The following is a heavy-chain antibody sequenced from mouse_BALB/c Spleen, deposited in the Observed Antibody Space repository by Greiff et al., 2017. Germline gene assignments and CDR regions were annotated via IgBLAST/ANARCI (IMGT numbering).Heavy chain of an antibody. Sequence: VQLQQSGAELAKPGASVKMSCKASGYTFTSYWMHWVKQRPGQGLEWIGYINPSTGYTEYNQKFKDKATLTADKSSSTAYMQLSSLTSEDSAVYYCARVITTAGENYWGQGTTLTVSS. D-gene: IGHD1-2*01. CDR2: INPSTGYT. J-gene: IGHJ2*01. V-gene: IGHV1-7*01. CDR1: GYTFTSYW. CDR3: ARVITTAGENY.